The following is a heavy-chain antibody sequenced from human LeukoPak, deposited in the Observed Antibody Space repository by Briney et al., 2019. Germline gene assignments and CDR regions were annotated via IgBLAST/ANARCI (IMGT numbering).Heavy chain of an antibody. CDR2: ISWNSASL. Sequence: GRPQRLSCEASGFTLDDYGMRWVRHAPGKGMEWASTISWNSASLDYVDSVKGRFTISRDNAKKTLYLQMNSLRPEDTALYYCAKDYGYSSSWYDYWGQGTLVTVSS. J-gene: IGHJ4*02. V-gene: IGHV3-9*01. D-gene: IGHD6-13*01. CDR3: AKDYGYSSSWYDY. CDR1: GFTLDDYG.